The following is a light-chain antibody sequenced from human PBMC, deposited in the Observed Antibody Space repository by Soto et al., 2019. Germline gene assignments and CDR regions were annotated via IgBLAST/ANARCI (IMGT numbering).Light chain of an antibody. J-gene: IGKJ5*01. Sequence: NVFTQSPCTLSLSPCERSTLSCRASQSVSSSFLAWYQQKPGQAPRLLIYDASNRATGIPARFSGSGSGTDFTLTISSLEPEDFAVYYCQQRSNWPITFGQGTRLEIK. V-gene: IGKV3-11*01. CDR1: QSVSSSF. CDR2: DAS. CDR3: QQRSNWPIT.